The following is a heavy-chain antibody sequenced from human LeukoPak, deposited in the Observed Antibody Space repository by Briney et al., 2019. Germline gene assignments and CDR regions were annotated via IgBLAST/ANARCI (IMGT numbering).Heavy chain of an antibody. J-gene: IGHJ4*02. CDR3: ARSDYYDRRGYYYGY. Sequence: PGGSLRLSCAASGFTFSSYAMSWVRQAPGKGLEWVSAISGSGGSTYYADSVKGRFTISRDNSKNTLYLQMNSLRAEDTAMYYCARSDYYDRRGYYYGYWGQGSLVTVSS. CDR1: GFTFSSYA. D-gene: IGHD3-22*01. V-gene: IGHV3-23*01. CDR2: ISGSGGST.